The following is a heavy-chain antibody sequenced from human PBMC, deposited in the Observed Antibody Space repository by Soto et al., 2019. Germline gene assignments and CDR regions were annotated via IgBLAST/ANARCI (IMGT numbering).Heavy chain of an antibody. CDR3: AKTVSGDSSGYYYFAFDY. V-gene: IGHV3-23*01. CDR1: GFTFSSYA. D-gene: IGHD3-22*01. CDR2: ISGSGGST. Sequence: HPGGSLRLSCAASGFTFSSYAMSWVRQAPGKGLEWVSAISGSGGSTYYADSVKGRFTISRDNSKNTLYLQMNSLRAEDTAVYYCAKTVSGDSSGYYYFAFDYWGQGTLVTVSS. J-gene: IGHJ4*02.